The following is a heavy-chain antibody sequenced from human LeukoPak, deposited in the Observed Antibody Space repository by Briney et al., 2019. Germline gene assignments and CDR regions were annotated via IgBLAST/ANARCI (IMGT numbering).Heavy chain of an antibody. CDR3: ARGIGYFDWSEPDY. Sequence: ASVKVSYKASGYTFTSYDINWVRQATGQGLEWMGWMNPNSGNTGYAQKFQGRVTMTRNTSISTAYMELSSLRSEDTAVYYCARGIGYFDWSEPDYWGQGTLVTVSS. D-gene: IGHD3-9*01. CDR2: MNPNSGNT. V-gene: IGHV1-8*01. CDR1: GYTFTSYD. J-gene: IGHJ4*02.